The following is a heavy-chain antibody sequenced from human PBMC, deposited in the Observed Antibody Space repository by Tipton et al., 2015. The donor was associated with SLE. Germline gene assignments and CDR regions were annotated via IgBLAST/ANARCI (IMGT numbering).Heavy chain of an antibody. CDR3: AGAWQGYCSGGTCYVLNY. CDR2: FSYSETT. D-gene: IGHD2-15*01. V-gene: IGHV4-59*11. J-gene: IGHJ4*02. Sequence: TLSLTCTVSGGSISSHYWGWLRQPPGKGLGWIGDFSYSETTNYNPSLKSRVTISVDTSKNQFSLKLRSVTAADTAVYYCAGAWQGYCSGGTCYVLNYWGQGTLVPVSP. CDR1: GGSISSHY.